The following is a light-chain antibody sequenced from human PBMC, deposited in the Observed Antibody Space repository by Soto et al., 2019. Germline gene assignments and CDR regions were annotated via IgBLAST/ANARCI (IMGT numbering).Light chain of an antibody. CDR2: AAS. CDR1: QSISSY. CDR3: QQSYSTPPIT. J-gene: IGKJ5*01. Sequence: DIQMTHSPSSLSASVGDRVTITCRASQSISSYLNWYQQKPGKAPKLLIYAASSLQSGVPSRFSGSGSGTDFTLTISSLQPEDFATYYCQQSYSTPPITFDQGTRLEIK. V-gene: IGKV1-39*01.